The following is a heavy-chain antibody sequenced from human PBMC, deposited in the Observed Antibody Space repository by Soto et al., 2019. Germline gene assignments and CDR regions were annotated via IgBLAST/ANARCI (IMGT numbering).Heavy chain of an antibody. Sequence: GGSLRLSCAASGFTFSSYGMHWVRQAPGKGLEWVAVIWYDGSNKYYADSVKGRFTISRDNSKNTLYLQMNSLRAEDTAVYYWARVAHDPTYNSSLIDYWGQGTLVTVSS. CDR2: IWYDGSNK. V-gene: IGHV3-33*01. CDR1: GFTFSSYG. D-gene: IGHD1-1*01. J-gene: IGHJ4*02. CDR3: ARVAHDPTYNSSLIDY.